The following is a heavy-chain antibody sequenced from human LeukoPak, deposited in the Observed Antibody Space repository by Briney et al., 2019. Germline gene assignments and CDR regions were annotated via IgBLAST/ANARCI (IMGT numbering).Heavy chain of an antibody. D-gene: IGHD2-15*01. V-gene: IGHV3-43*02. CDR2: ISGDGGST. J-gene: IGHJ5*02. CDR3: AKDPYPVVAAKFNWFDP. Sequence: GRSLRLSCAASGFTFSSYAMSWVRQAPGKGLEWVSLISGDGGSTYYADSVKGRFTISRDNSKNSLYLQMNSLRTEDTALYYCAKDPYPVVAAKFNWFDPWGQGTLVTVSS. CDR1: GFTFSSYA.